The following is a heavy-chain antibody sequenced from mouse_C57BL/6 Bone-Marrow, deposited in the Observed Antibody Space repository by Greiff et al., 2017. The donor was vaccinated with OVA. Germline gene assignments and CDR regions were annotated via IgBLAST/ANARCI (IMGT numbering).Heavy chain of an antibody. J-gene: IGHJ2*01. D-gene: IGHD4-1*01. Sequence: VKLQESGPELVKPGASVKISCKASGYAFSSSWMNWVKQRPGKGLEWIGRIYPGDGDTNYNGKFKGKATLTADKSSSTAYMQLSSLTSEDSAVYCCASGIPAYWGQGTTLTVSS. CDR2: IYPGDGDT. V-gene: IGHV1-82*01. CDR3: ASGIPAY. CDR1: GYAFSSSW.